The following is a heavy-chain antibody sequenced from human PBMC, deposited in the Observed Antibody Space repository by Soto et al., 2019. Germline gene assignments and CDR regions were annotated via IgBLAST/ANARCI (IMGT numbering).Heavy chain of an antibody. CDR3: VKDESINWYSGHFRH. D-gene: IGHD6-13*01. CDR1: GFTFDDYA. J-gene: IGHJ1*01. CDR2: INWNSGSI. Sequence: RLSCAASGFTFDDYAMHWVRQVPGKGLEWVSGINWNSGSIGYGDSVKGRFAISRDNAKNSLHLQMNSLSAEDTAFYYCVKDESINWYSGHFRHWGQGTLGTVSS. V-gene: IGHV3-9*01.